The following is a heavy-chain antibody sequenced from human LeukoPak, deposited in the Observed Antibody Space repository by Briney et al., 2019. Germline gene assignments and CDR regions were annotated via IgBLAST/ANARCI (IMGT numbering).Heavy chain of an antibody. CDR3: ARDMDFYMDV. CDR2: IYTSGST. Sequence: SETLSLTCTVSGGSISSGHYFWTWIRQPAGKGLEWIGRIYTSGSTNYNPPLKSRVTISLDTSKNQFSLNLNSVTAADTAMYYCARDMDFYMDVWGKGSTVTVSS. J-gene: IGHJ6*03. CDR1: GGSISSGHYF. D-gene: IGHD3/OR15-3a*01. V-gene: IGHV4-61*02.